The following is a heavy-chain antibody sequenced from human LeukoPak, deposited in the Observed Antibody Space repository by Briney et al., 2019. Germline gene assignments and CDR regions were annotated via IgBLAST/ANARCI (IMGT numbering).Heavy chain of an antibody. CDR1: GVTFISYA. CDR2: LSYDGSNK. D-gene: IGHD3-22*01. J-gene: IGHJ3*01. V-gene: IGHV3-30-3*01. Sequence: GGSLRLSCAASGVTFISYAMQWVRQAPGKGLEWVAVLSYDGSNKHYADSVKGRFTISRDSTKNTLYLQMNSLRAEDTAVYYCARSYYDTTGYAFDFWGQGTMVTVSS. CDR3: ARSYYDTTGYAFDF.